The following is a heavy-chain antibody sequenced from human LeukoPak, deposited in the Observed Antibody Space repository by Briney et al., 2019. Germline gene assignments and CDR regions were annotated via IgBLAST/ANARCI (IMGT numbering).Heavy chain of an antibody. V-gene: IGHV3-66*01. Sequence: GGSLRLSCAAPGFTFSSNYMSWVRQAPGKGLEWVSVIYSGGGAYYTDCVKGRITSSRDNSKNTLYLQMSSLRAEDTAVYYCARELLAYGDTYSFDYGGQGTLVTVS. CDR1: GFTFSSNY. CDR3: ARELLAYGDTYSFDY. J-gene: IGHJ4*02. D-gene: IGHD4-17*01. CDR2: IYSGGGA.